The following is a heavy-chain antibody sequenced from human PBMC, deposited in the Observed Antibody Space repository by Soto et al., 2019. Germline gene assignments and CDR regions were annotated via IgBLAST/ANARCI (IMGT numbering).Heavy chain of an antibody. J-gene: IGHJ6*02. CDR1: GGTFSSYA. CDR3: AGADGGLYYYYYYGMDV. D-gene: IGHD3-16*01. V-gene: IGHV1-69*13. Sequence: SVKVSCKASGGTFSSYAISWVRQAPGQGLEWMGGIIPIFGTANYAQKFQGRVTITADESTSTAYMELSSLRSEDTAVYYCAGADGGLYYYYYYGMDVWGQGTTVTV. CDR2: IIPIFGTA.